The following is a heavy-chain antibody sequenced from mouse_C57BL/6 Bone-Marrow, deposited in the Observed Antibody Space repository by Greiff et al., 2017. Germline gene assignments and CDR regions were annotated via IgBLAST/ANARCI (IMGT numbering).Heavy chain of an antibody. D-gene: IGHD1-1*01. Sequence: VQLQQSGAELVRPGASVKLSCTASGFNIKDDYMHWVKQRPEQGLEWIGWIDPENGDTEYASKFQGKATITADTSSNTAYLQLSSLTSEDTAVYYCTTHYYGSHDHWGQGTTLTVSS. CDR3: TTHYYGSHDH. CDR2: IDPENGDT. V-gene: IGHV14-4*01. CDR1: GFNIKDDY. J-gene: IGHJ2*01.